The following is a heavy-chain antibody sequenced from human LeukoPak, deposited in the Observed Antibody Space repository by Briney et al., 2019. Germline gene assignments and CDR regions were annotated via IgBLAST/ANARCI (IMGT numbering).Heavy chain of an antibody. J-gene: IGHJ4*02. CDR3: ARAAYCGGDCYSLEFDY. CDR1: GGTFSSYA. CDR2: IIPIFGTA. D-gene: IGHD2-21*02. Sequence: SVKVSCKASGGTFSSYAISWVRQAPGQGLEWMGGIIPIFGTANYAQKFQGRVTITADESTSTAYMELSSLRSEDTAVYYCARAAYCGGDCYSLEFDYWGQGTLVTVPS. V-gene: IGHV1-69*13.